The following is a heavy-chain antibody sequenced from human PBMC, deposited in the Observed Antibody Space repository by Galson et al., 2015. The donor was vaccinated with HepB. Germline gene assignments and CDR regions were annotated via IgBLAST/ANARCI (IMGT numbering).Heavy chain of an antibody. V-gene: IGHV3-30*04. Sequence: SLRLSCAASGFPFSSYAMHWVRQAPGKGLEWVAVISYDGSNWYYADSVKGRFTISRDISKNTLYLQMDSLRVEDTAVYYCARDGILWSGTRVAMDVWGQGTTVTVSS. CDR3: ARDGILWSGTRVAMDV. CDR1: GFPFSSYA. D-gene: IGHD3-3*01. CDR2: ISYDGSNW. J-gene: IGHJ6*02.